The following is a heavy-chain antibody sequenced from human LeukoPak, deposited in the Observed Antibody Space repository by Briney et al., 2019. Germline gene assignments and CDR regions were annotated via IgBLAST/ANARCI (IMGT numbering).Heavy chain of an antibody. CDR3: AKDSDIAVAGSDDALDV. D-gene: IGHD6-19*01. CDR2: ISFDGSIE. Sequence: GGSLRLSCAASGFTFSSYGMHWVRQTPGKGLEWVALISFDGSIEYYVDSVKGRFTISRDNSKNTLFLQMNSLRPEDTAVYYCAKDSDIAVAGSDDALDVWGQGTMVTVST. V-gene: IGHV3-30*18. J-gene: IGHJ3*01. CDR1: GFTFSSYG.